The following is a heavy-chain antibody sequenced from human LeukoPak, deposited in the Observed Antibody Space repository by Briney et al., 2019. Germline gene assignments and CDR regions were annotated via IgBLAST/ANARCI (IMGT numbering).Heavy chain of an antibody. CDR1: GFTFSSYS. CDR2: ITLSSTTI. V-gene: IGHV3-48*02. J-gene: IGHJ6*02. Sequence: GGSLRLSCAASGFTFSSYSMNWVRQAPGKGLEWVSYITLSSTTIYYVDSVKGRFTISRDNAKNSLYLQVSSLRDEDTAVYYCARGHSMDVWGQGTTVTVSS. CDR3: ARGHSMDV.